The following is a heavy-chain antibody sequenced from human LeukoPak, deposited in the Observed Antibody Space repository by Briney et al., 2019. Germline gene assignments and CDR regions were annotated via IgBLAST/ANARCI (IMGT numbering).Heavy chain of an antibody. CDR1: GFTFSSYA. CDR2: ISYDGSNK. Sequence: GRSLRPSCAASGFTFSSYAMHWVRQAPDKRLEWVAVISYDGSNKYYADSVKGRFTISRDNAKNSLYLQMNSLRAEDTAIYYCAKEYTGTFSPFPSYFDNWGQGTLVTVSS. V-gene: IGHV3-30*04. CDR3: AKEYTGTFSPFPSYFDN. J-gene: IGHJ4*02. D-gene: IGHD1-26*01.